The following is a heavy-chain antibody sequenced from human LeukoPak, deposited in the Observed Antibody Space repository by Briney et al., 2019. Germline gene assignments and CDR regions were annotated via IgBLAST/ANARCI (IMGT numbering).Heavy chain of an antibody. Sequence: GGSLRLSCAAAGFTFSSYAMHWFRQDPGKGLQWVAGISYNRSNKYYAASVKSRFTISRDKSKNTLYLQMNSLRAEDTAVYYCARSHGPDYYYGMDVWGQGTTVTVSS. J-gene: IGHJ6*02. CDR3: ARSHGPDYYYGMDV. D-gene: IGHD4-17*01. CDR1: GFTFSSYA. CDR2: ISYNRSNK. V-gene: IGHV3-30-3*01.